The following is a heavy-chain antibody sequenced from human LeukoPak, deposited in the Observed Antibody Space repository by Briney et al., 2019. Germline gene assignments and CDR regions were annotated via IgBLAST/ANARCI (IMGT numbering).Heavy chain of an antibody. Sequence: SVTVSCKASVGTFSSYAISWVRQAPGQGLEWMGGIIPIFGTANFAQKFQGRVTITADESTSTAYMELSSLRSEDTAVYYWARTGLSVAGFFDYWGQGTLVTVSS. CDR3: ARTGLSVAGFFDY. J-gene: IGHJ4*02. CDR1: VGTFSSYA. CDR2: IIPIFGTA. D-gene: IGHD6-19*01. V-gene: IGHV1-69*13.